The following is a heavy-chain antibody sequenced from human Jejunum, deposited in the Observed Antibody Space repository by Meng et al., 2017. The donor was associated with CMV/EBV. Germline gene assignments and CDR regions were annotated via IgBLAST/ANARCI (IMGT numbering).Heavy chain of an antibody. V-gene: IGHV3-53*01. CDR3: ARGVVGVISQDY. Sequence: LSFVASGFTVSNTYMSWVRQAPGKGLEWVALMYGDDNRYYADFVQGRFTISRDNSKNTLYLQMNSLRVEDTAVYFCARGVVGVISQDYWGQGTLVTVSS. CDR1: GFTVSNTY. D-gene: IGHD3-16*02. CDR2: MYGDDNR. J-gene: IGHJ4*02.